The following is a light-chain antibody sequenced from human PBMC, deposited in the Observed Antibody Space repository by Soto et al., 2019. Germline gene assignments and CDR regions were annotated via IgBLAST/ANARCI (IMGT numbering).Light chain of an antibody. CDR1: QSVNSW. CDR2: DAS. J-gene: IGKJ4*01. V-gene: IGKV1-5*01. Sequence: DIQMTQSPSTLSAFVGDGFTITFRASQSVNSWLAWYQQRPGKAPKLLIYDASTLESGVPSRFSGSGSGTEFTLTISSLQPDDFATYYCHQYNSYHTFGGGTKVDIK. CDR3: HQYNSYHT.